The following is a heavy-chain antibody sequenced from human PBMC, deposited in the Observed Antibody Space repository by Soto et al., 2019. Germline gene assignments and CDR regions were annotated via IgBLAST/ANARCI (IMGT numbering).Heavy chain of an antibody. Sequence: PGGSLRLSCAASGFRFSSYAMSWVRQPPGKGLEWVSAISGSGESTYYADSVKGRFTISRDNSKNTLYLQMNSLRPEDTAVYYCAKDPLYYDFWSGPSGWFGPWGQGTLVTVSS. J-gene: IGHJ5*02. CDR1: GFRFSSYA. D-gene: IGHD3-3*01. CDR2: ISGSGEST. V-gene: IGHV3-23*01. CDR3: AKDPLYYDFWSGPSGWFGP.